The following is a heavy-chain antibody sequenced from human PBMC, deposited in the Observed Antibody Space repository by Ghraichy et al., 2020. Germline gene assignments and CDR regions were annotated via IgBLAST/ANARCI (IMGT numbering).Heavy chain of an antibody. Sequence: GGSLRLSCAASGFTFSSYAMHWVRQAPGKGLEWVAVISYDGSNKYYADSVKGRFTISRDNSKNTLYLQMNSLRAEDTAVYYCASSVAYSGYDLAISAFDIWGQGTMVTVSS. D-gene: IGHD5-12*01. J-gene: IGHJ3*02. CDR3: ASSVAYSGYDLAISAFDI. CDR2: ISYDGSNK. V-gene: IGHV3-30-3*01. CDR1: GFTFSSYA.